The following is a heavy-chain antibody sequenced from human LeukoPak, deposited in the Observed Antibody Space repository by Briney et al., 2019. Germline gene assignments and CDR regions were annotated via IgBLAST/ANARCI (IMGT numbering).Heavy chain of an antibody. CDR2: ISGSGGST. CDR1: GFTFSSYA. Sequence: GGSLRLSCAASGFTFSSYAMNWVRQAPGKGLEWVSAISGSGGSTYYADSVKGRFTISRDNSKNTLYLQMNSLRAEDTAVYYCAKDSIVYYYYYMDVWSKGTTVTVSS. D-gene: IGHD3-16*02. J-gene: IGHJ6*03. CDR3: AKDSIVYYYYYMDV. V-gene: IGHV3-23*01.